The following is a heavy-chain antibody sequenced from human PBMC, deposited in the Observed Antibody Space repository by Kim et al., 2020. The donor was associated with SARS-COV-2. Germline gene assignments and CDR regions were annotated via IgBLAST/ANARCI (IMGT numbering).Heavy chain of an antibody. Sequence: PSLKSRVTISVDTSKNQFSLKLSSMTAADTAVYYCARYYYDSSGSNWFDPWGQGTLVTVSS. J-gene: IGHJ5*02. D-gene: IGHD3-22*01. CDR3: ARYYYDSSGSNWFDP. V-gene: IGHV4-59*01.